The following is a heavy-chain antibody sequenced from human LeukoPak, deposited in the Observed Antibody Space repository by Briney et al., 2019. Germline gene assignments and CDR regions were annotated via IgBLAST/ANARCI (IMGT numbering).Heavy chain of an antibody. CDR1: GGSISGYY. D-gene: IGHD3-22*01. CDR3: AREVSAVVDYYDSSQPDY. V-gene: IGHV4-39*07. Sequence: SETLSLTCAVYGGSISGYYWGWIRQPPGKGLEWIGSIYYSGSTYYNPSLKSRVTISVDTSKNQFSLKLSSVTAADTAVYYCAREVSAVVDYYDSSQPDYWGQGTLVTVSS. J-gene: IGHJ4*02. CDR2: IYYSGST.